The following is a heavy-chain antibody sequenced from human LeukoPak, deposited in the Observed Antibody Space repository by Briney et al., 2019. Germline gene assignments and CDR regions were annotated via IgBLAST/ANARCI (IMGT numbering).Heavy chain of an antibody. Sequence: PSETLSLTCSVSGGSLSPYYWSWIRQPPGGGLEWLGEINQSGSTNYNPYLKSRVTISVEKFKNQFSLEVTSVTAADTAIYYCATLGGLYYESHGYPDFDHWGQGTLVTVSS. CDR1: GGSLSPYY. V-gene: IGHV4-34*01. D-gene: IGHD3-22*01. CDR2: INQSGST. J-gene: IGHJ4*02. CDR3: ATLGGLYYESHGYPDFDH.